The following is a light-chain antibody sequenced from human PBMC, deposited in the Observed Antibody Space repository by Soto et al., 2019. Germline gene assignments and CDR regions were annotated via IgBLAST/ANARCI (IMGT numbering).Light chain of an antibody. Sequence: EIVMTQSPVTLSVSPGERATLSFRASQSVSSNLAWYQRKPGQAPRLLIYGASSRATGIPDRFSGSGSGTDFTLTISSLQPEDFVTYYCQQSYSTPITFGQGTRLEIK. CDR3: QQSYSTPIT. V-gene: IGKV3D-15*01. CDR1: QSVSSN. CDR2: GAS. J-gene: IGKJ5*01.